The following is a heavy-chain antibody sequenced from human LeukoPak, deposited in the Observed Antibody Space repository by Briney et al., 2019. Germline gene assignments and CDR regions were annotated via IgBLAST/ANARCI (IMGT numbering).Heavy chain of an antibody. Sequence: SETLSLTCTVSGGSISSSSYYWGWIRQPPGKGLEWIGSIYYSGSTYYNPSLKSRVTISVDTSKNQFSLKLSSVTAADTAVYYCARSYLYDSSGYWAYWGQGTLVTVSS. J-gene: IGHJ4*02. CDR2: IYYSGST. D-gene: IGHD3-22*01. CDR3: ARSYLYDSSGYWAY. CDR1: GGSISSSSYY. V-gene: IGHV4-39*07.